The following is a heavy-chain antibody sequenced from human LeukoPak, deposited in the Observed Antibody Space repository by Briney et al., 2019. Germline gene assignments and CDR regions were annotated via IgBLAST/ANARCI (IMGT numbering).Heavy chain of an antibody. J-gene: IGHJ4*02. V-gene: IGHV3-74*01. D-gene: IGHD3-10*01. CDR2: ISIDGGDT. Sequence: GSLRLSCAASGFSFSSNWMHWVRQAPGKGLVWVSRISIDGGDTVYADSVKGRFTVSRDNAKDTLYLQMNSLRAEDTAVYYCARGPYYAAGSFDYWGQGTLVTVSS. CDR3: ARGPYYAAGSFDY. CDR1: GFSFSSNW.